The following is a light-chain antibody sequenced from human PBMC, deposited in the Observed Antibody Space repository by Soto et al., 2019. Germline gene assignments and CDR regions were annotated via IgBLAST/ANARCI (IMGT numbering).Light chain of an antibody. Sequence: EIVMTQSPATLSVSPGERATLSCRASQSVSSDLAWYHQKPGQAPRLLIYGASTRATGIPARFSGSGSGTEFTLTINSLQSEDFAVYYCQQYNNXPRTFAQGTK. CDR3: QQYNNXPRT. V-gene: IGKV3-15*01. CDR1: QSVSSD. J-gene: IGKJ1*01. CDR2: GAS.